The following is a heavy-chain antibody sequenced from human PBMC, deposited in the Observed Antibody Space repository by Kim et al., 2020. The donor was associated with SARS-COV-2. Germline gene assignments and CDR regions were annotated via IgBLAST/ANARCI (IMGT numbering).Heavy chain of an antibody. D-gene: IGHD3-22*01. CDR3: ARGGRLRGYYYDSSGYYYNAFDI. Sequence: SETLSLTCAVYGGSFSGYYWSWIRQPPGKGLEWIGEINHSGSTNYNPSLKSRVTISVDTSKNQFSLKLSSVTAADTAVYYCARGGRLRGYYYDSSGYYYNAFDIWGQGTMVTVSS. V-gene: IGHV4-34*01. J-gene: IGHJ3*02. CDR1: GGSFSGYY. CDR2: INHSGST.